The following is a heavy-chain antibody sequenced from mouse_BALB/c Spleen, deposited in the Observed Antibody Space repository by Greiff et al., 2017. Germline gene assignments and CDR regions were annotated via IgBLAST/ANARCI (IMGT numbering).Heavy chain of an antibody. Sequence: QVQLQQSGAELARPGASVKMSCKASGYTFTSYTMHWVKQRPGQGLEWIGMIDPSNSETRLNQKFKDKATLNVDKSSNTAYMQLSSLTSEDSAVYYCARGAVYYDSYYAMDYWGQGTSVTVSS. V-gene: IGHV1-4*01. J-gene: IGHJ4*01. CDR2: IDPSNSET. CDR1: GYTFTSYT. D-gene: IGHD2-4*01. CDR3: ARGAVYYDSYYAMDY.